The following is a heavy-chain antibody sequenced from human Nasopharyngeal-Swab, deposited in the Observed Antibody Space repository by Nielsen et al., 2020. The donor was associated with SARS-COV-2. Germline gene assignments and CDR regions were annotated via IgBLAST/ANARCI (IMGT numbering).Heavy chain of an antibody. CDR1: GFTVSSNY. Sequence: GESLKISCAASGFTVSSNYMSWVRQAPGKGLEWVSAISGSGGSTYYADSVKGRFTISRDNSKNTLYLQMNSLRAEDTAVYYCASNPPSGYDSSGYYRYGMDVWGQGTTVTVSS. V-gene: IGHV3-23*01. CDR3: ASNPPSGYDSSGYYRYGMDV. CDR2: ISGSGGST. D-gene: IGHD3-22*01. J-gene: IGHJ6*02.